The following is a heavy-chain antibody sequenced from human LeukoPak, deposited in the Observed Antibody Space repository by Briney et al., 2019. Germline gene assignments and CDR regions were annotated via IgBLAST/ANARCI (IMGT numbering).Heavy chain of an antibody. D-gene: IGHD6-19*01. CDR3: ARGPILLWLHNGMDV. Sequence: SGGSLRLSCTGFGFIFGDHAMSWVRQAPGKGLEWGGFIRSKAYGATTEYAASVKGRFTISRDDSKGIAYLQMNSLEIEDTAVYYCARGPILLWLHNGMDVWGQGTRVTVSS. CDR1: GFIFGDHA. V-gene: IGHV3-49*04. J-gene: IGHJ6*02. CDR2: IRSKAYGATT.